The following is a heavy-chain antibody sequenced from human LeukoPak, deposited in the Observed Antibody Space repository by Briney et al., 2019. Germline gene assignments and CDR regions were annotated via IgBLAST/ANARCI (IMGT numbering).Heavy chain of an antibody. V-gene: IGHV3-21*06. J-gene: IGHJ3*02. Sequence: GGSLRLSCAASGFTVSSNYMSWVRQAPGKGLEWVSAISSASSYIYYADSVKGRFTVSRDNAKNSIYVQMKSLRAEDTAVYYCARARGSSWSTDAFDIWGQGTMVTVSS. CDR3: ARARGSSWSTDAFDI. CDR1: GFTVSSNY. CDR2: ISSASSYI. D-gene: IGHD6-13*01.